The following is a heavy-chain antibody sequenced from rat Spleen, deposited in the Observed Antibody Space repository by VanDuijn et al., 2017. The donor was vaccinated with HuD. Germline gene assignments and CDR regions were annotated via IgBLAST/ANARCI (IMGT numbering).Heavy chain of an antibody. J-gene: IGHJ1*01. V-gene: IGHV5-7*01. Sequence: EVQMVESGGGLVQPGRSMKLSCAASGFTFSDYYMAWVRQAPTKGLEWVASISYDGGSTYYRDSVKGRFTISRHNAKTTQYLQMDSLRSEDTATYYCARRHYDGAYGYFDFWGPGTMVTVSS. CDR2: ISYDGGST. CDR1: GFTFSDYY. CDR3: ARRHYDGAYGYFDF. D-gene: IGHD1-12*02.